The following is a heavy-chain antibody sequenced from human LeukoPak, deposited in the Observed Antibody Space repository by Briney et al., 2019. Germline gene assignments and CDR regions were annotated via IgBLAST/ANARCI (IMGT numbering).Heavy chain of an antibody. CDR3: ARDVEMATMLNYYYGMDV. CDR2: IYYSGST. D-gene: IGHD5-24*01. J-gene: IGHJ6*02. V-gene: IGHV4-39*01. CDR1: GGSISSSSYY. Sequence: SETLPLTCTVSGGSISSSSYYWGWIRQPPGKGLEWIGSIYYSGSTYYNPSLKSRVTISVDTSKNQFSLKLSSVTAADTAVYYCARDVEMATMLNYYYGMDVWGQGTTVTVSS.